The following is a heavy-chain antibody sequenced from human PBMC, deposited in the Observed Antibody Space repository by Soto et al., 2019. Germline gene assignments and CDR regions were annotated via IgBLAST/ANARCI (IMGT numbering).Heavy chain of an antibody. D-gene: IGHD1-20*01. Sequence: GGSLRLSCAASGFTFSDYYMSWIRQAPGKGLEWVSYISSSSSYTNYADSVKGRFTISRDNAKNSLYLQMNSLRAEDTAVYYCARDSGYNWNDDAFDIWGQGTMVTVSS. J-gene: IGHJ3*02. CDR2: ISSSSSYT. V-gene: IGHV3-11*06. CDR1: GFTFSDYY. CDR3: ARDSGYNWNDDAFDI.